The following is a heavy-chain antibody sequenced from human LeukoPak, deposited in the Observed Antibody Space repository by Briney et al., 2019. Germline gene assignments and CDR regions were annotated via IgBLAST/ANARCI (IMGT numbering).Heavy chain of an antibody. CDR2: IILILGIS. J-gene: IGHJ4*02. CDR1: GATFSSYA. D-gene: IGHD5-18*01. Sequence: SVKVSCKASGATFSSYAISWVRQAPGQGQGWMGRIILILGISNYAQKFQGRVTITADKFTTTAYMELSSLRYEDTAVCYCARDGEGRGYSYVGFQYWGQGTLVTVPS. CDR3: ARDGEGRGYSYVGFQY. V-gene: IGHV1-69*04.